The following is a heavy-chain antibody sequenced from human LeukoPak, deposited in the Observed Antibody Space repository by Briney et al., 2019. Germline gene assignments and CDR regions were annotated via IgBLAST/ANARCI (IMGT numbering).Heavy chain of an antibody. D-gene: IGHD1-26*01. CDR1: GGSIGSDNW. V-gene: IGHV4-4*02. Sequence: NPSETLSLTCAVSGGSIGSDNWWTWVRQPPGKGLEWIGEIYHSGSTNYNPSLKSRVAISVDTSKNHFSLRLNSVTAADTAVYYCATYSGTYSAFDIWGLGTLVTVSS. J-gene: IGHJ3*02. CDR2: IYHSGST. CDR3: ATYSGTYSAFDI.